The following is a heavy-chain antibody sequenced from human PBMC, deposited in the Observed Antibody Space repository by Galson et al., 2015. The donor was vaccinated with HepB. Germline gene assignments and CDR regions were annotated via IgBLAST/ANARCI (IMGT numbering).Heavy chain of an antibody. V-gene: IGHV3-21*01. Sequence: SLRLSCAASGFTFSSYSMNWVRQAPGKGLEWVSSISSSSSYIYYADSVKGRFTISRDNAKNSLYLQMNSLRAEDTAVYYCARDGVAVAGVFDYWGQGTLVTASS. D-gene: IGHD6-19*01. CDR3: ARDGVAVAGVFDY. CDR2: ISSSSSYI. CDR1: GFTFSSYS. J-gene: IGHJ4*02.